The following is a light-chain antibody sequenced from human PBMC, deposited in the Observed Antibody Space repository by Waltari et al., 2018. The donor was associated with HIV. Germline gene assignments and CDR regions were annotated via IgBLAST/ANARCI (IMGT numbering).Light chain of an antibody. V-gene: IGKV1-39*01. J-gene: IGKJ2*01. CDR1: QSINNY. CDR3: LQTYSFPYT. CDR2: TAS. Sequence: DIQMTQSPSSLSASIGDRVTITCRASQSINNYLSWYQQKPGKAPRLLIHTASSLHTGVPSRFSGSRSGTNFTLTISTLQPEDFATYYCLQTYSFPYTFGHGATLDIK.